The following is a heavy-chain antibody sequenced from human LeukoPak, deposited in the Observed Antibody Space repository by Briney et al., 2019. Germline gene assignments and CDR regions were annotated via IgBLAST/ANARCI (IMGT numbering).Heavy chain of an antibody. V-gene: IGHV3-7*01. D-gene: IGHD6-13*01. J-gene: IGHJ4*02. CDR3: ARDFVGSWSDY. Sequence: GGSLRLSCAASGFTFSSYWMSWVRQAPGKGLEWVANIKQDGSEKYYVDSVKGRFTISRDNAKNSLYLQMNSLRADDTAVYYCARDFVGSWSDYWGQGTLVTVSS. CDR1: GFTFSSYW. CDR2: IKQDGSEK.